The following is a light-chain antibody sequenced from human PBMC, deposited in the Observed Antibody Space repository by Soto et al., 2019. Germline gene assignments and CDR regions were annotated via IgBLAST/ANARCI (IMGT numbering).Light chain of an antibody. J-gene: IGLJ3*02. CDR2: EDH. CDR3: GSWDSSLSAGV. CDR1: SANIGSNY. Sequence: QSVLTQPPSVSVAPGQKVTLSCSGSSANIGSNYVSWYQQVPGTAPKLLIYEDHKRPSEIPDRFSGSKSGTSATLDITGLQTGDEAEYYCGSWDSSLSAGVFGGGTQLTVL. V-gene: IGLV1-51*02.